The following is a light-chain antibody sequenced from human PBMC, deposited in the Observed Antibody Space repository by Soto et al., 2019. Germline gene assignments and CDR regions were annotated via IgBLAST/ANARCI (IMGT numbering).Light chain of an antibody. Sequence: QSVLTQPPSASGSPGQSVTISCTGTSSDIGGYNYVSWYQQHPGKAPKLMIFEVSKRPSGVPDRFSGSKSGNTASLTVSGLQAEDEAIYYCSSYGGRNNFVVFGGGTKVTVL. J-gene: IGLJ2*01. V-gene: IGLV2-8*01. CDR1: SSDIGGYNY. CDR2: EVS. CDR3: SSYGGRNNFVV.